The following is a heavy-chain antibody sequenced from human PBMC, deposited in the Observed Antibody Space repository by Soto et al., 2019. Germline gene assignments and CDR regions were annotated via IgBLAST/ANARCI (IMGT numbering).Heavy chain of an antibody. CDR1: GSSISSSSYY. CDR2: IYYSGST. Sequence: TSETLSLTCTVSGSSISSSSYYWGWIRRPPGKGLEWIGSIYYSGSTYYNPSLKSRVTISVDTSKNQFSLKLSSVTAADTAVYYCAGLYSSGWFRFDYWGQGTLVTVSS. V-gene: IGHV4-39*01. D-gene: IGHD6-19*01. J-gene: IGHJ4*02. CDR3: AGLYSSGWFRFDY.